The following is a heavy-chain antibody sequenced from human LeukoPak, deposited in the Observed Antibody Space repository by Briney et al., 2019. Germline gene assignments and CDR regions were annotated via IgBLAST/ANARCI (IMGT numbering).Heavy chain of an antibody. CDR2: ISSSSSYI. D-gene: IGHD3-22*01. CDR3: ARDYYDYYDSSGSPYGMDV. Sequence: PGGSLRLSCAASGFTFSSYSMNWVRQAPGKGLEWVSSISSSSSYIYYADSVKGRFTISRDNAKNSLYLQMNSLRAEDTAVYYCARDYYDYYDSSGSPYGMDVWGQGTTVTVSS. J-gene: IGHJ6*02. CDR1: GFTFSSYS. V-gene: IGHV3-21*01.